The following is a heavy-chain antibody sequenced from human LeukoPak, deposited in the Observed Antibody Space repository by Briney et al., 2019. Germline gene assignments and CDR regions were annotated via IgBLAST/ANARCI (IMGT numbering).Heavy chain of an antibody. V-gene: IGHV3-21*01. CDR3: AKGGARLHSYYFDY. CDR1: GFTFNVYS. D-gene: IGHD1-26*01. J-gene: IGHJ4*02. Sequence: GGSLRLSCAASGFTFNVYSMNWVRQAPGKGLEWVSSISSSSSYIYYADSVKGRFTISRDNAKNSLYLQMNSLRAEDTAVFYCAKGGARLHSYYFDYWGQGTLVTVSS. CDR2: ISSSSSYI.